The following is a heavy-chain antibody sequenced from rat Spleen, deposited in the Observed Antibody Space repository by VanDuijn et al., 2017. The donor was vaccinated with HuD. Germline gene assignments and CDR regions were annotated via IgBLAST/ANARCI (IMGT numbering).Heavy chain of an antibody. J-gene: IGHJ2*01. Sequence: EVKLVESGGGLVQPGGSMKLSCAASGFSFSKYGMAWVRQTPTKGLEWVASISTGGGRTYYRDSVRGRFTISRDDAKSTLSLQMDSLRSEDTATYYCARRHYGYTDYFDYWGQGVMVTVSS. CDR1: GFSFSKYG. CDR3: ARRHYGYTDYFDY. D-gene: IGHD1-9*01. V-gene: IGHV5-25*01. CDR2: ISTGGGRT.